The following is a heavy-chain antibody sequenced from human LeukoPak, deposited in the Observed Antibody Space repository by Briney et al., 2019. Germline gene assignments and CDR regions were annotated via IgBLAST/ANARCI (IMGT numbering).Heavy chain of an antibody. D-gene: IGHD3-3*01. Sequence: SETLSLTCTVSGYSISSGYYWGWIRQPPGKGLEWIGSIYHSGSTYYNPSLKSRVTISVDTSKNQFSLKLSSVTAADTAVYYCARAGAIFGVDDYWGQGTLVTVSS. CDR3: ARAGAIFGVDDY. V-gene: IGHV4-38-2*02. J-gene: IGHJ4*02. CDR1: GYSISSGYY. CDR2: IYHSGST.